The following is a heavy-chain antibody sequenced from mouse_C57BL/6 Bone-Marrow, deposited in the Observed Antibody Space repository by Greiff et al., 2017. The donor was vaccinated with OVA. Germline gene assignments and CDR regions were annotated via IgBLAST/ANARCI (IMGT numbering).Heavy chain of an antibody. D-gene: IGHD1-1*01. CDR3: VNVDNYGSYGDD. Sequence: EPGGGLVQPKGSLKLSCAAPGFSFNTHAMNWVRQAPGKGLEWVARIRSKSNNYATHYADSVKDRSTISRDDSESMLYLQMKNLEAEDTYMYYCVNVDNYGSYGDDWGKGTTVTVSS. V-gene: IGHV10-1*01. CDR1: GFSFNTHA. J-gene: IGHJ4*01. CDR2: IRSKSNNYAT.